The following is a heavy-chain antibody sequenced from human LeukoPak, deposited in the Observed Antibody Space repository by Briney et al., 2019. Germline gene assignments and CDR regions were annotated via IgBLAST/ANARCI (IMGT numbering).Heavy chain of an antibody. CDR1: GGSISSYY. J-gene: IGHJ4*02. V-gene: IGHV4-59*01. CDR2: IYYSGST. D-gene: IGHD3-10*01. Sequence: ETLSLTCNVSGGSISSYYWSWIRQPPGKGLEGIGDIYYSGSTNYNPSLKSRVTISVDTSKNQFSLKLSSVTAADTAVYYCAGRQEYYGSGSELDYWGQGTLVTVSS. CDR3: AGRQEYYGSGSELDY.